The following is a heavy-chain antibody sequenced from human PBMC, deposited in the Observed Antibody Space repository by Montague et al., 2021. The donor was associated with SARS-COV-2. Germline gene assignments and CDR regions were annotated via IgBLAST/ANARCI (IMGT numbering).Heavy chain of an antibody. J-gene: IGHJ6*02. CDR1: GGSISSYY. Sequence: SETLSLTCTVSGGSISSYYWSWIRQPPGKGLEWIGYIHYSGSTNYNPSLKSRGTITVDTSKNQFSLKLSSVTAADTAVYYCARHLIGSFQRYGMDVWGQGTTVTVSS. CDR3: ARHLIGSFQRYGMDV. D-gene: IGHD2-15*01. V-gene: IGHV4-59*08. CDR2: IHYSGST.